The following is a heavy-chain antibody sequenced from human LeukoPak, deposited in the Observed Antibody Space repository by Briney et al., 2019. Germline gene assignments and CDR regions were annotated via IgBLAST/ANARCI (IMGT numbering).Heavy chain of an antibody. CDR1: GGSISSSSYY. Sequence: SETLSLTCTVSGGSISSSSYYWGWIRQPPGKGLEWIGIIYYSGSTYYNPSLKTRVTISVDTSKSQFSLNLSSVTAADMAVYYCARREGFLGAFDIWGQGTMVTVSS. D-gene: IGHD3-10*01. CDR3: ARREGFLGAFDI. CDR2: IYYSGST. J-gene: IGHJ3*02. V-gene: IGHV4-39*01.